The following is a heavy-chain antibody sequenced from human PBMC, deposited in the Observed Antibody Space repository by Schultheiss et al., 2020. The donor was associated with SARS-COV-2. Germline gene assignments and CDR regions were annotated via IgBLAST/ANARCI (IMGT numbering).Heavy chain of an antibody. CDR2: IYYSGST. D-gene: IGHD1-26*01. J-gene: IGHJ4*02. V-gene: IGHV4-59*01. Sequence: SQTLSLTCTVSGGSISSYYWTWIRQSPGKGLEWIGYIYYSGSTNYNPSLKSRVTISVDTSKNQFSLKLSSVTAADTAVYYCARGQNGWEYRPYYFDYWGQGTLVTVSS. CDR1: GGSISSYY. CDR3: ARGQNGWEYRPYYFDY.